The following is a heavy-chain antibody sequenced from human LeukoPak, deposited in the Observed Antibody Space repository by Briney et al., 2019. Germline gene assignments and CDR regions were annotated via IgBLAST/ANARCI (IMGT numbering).Heavy chain of an antibody. Sequence: GGSLRLSCAASGFTFSSYAMHWVRQAPGKGLEWVAVISYDGSNKYYADSVKGRFTISRDNSKNTLYLQMNSLRAEDTAVYYCAREMDYDFWSGYYAHGMDVWGQGTTVTVSS. CDR2: ISYDGSNK. CDR1: GFTFSSYA. J-gene: IGHJ6*02. V-gene: IGHV3-30-3*01. CDR3: AREMDYDFWSGYYAHGMDV. D-gene: IGHD3-3*01.